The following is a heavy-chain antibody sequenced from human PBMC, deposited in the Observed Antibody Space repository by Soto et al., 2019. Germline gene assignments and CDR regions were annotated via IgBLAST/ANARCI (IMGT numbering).Heavy chain of an antibody. D-gene: IGHD4-4*01. CDR2: IWYDGSNK. V-gene: IGHV3-33*01. Sequence: GGSLRLSCAASGFTFSSYGMHWVRQAPGKGLEWVAVIWYDGSNKYYADSVKGRFTISRDNSKNTLYLQMNSLRAEDTAVYYCARALVTTNEETNWFDPWGQGTLVTVSS. CDR3: ARALVTTNEETNWFDP. CDR1: GFTFSSYG. J-gene: IGHJ5*02.